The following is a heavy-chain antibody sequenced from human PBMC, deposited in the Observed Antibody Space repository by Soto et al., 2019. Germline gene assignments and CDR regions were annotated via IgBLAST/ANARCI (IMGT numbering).Heavy chain of an antibody. Sequence: LRLSCAASGFTVSSNYMSWVRQAPGKGLEWVSVIYSGGSTYYADSVKGRFTISRDNSKNTLYLQMNSLRAEDTAVYYCARRQYSSSWNDGYGLDVWGQGTTVTVSS. V-gene: IGHV3-53*01. CDR3: ARRQYSSSWNDGYGLDV. CDR2: IYSGGST. J-gene: IGHJ6*02. CDR1: GFTVSSNY. D-gene: IGHD6-13*01.